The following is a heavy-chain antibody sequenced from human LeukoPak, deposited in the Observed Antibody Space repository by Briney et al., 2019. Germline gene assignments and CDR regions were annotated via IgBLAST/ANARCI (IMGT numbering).Heavy chain of an antibody. D-gene: IGHD7-27*01. CDR2: IKYDGNEK. Sequence: GGSLRLSCAASGFTFSSYSMNWVRQAPGKGLEWVATIKYDGNEKFYVDSVRGRFTISRDNAKDSLYLQMNSLTAEDTAIYYCVRESFSRGDFNWGQGTLVSVSS. V-gene: IGHV3-7*01. CDR3: VRESFSRGDFN. J-gene: IGHJ4*02. CDR1: GFTFSSYS.